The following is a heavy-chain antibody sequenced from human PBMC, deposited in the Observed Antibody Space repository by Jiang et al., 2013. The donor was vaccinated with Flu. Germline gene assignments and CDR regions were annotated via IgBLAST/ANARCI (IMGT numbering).Heavy chain of an antibody. CDR2: IHRDGSTT. CDR3: ARGFDFDWNDPFDY. CDR1: GFTFSDYW. D-gene: IGHD1-1*01. Sequence: GGSLRLSCAASGFTFSDYWMHWVRQAPGKGLEWVSRIHRDGSTTAYADSVKGRLTVSRDNANNTLYLQMNDVRAEDTAVYYCARGFDFDWNDPFDYWGQGTLVTVSS. V-gene: IGHV3-74*01. J-gene: IGHJ4*02.